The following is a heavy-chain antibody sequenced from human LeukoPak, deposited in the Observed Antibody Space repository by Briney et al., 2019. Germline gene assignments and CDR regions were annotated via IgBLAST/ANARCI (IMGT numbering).Heavy chain of an antibody. CDR3: AKEDYYGSGSYLGY. J-gene: IGHJ4*02. V-gene: IGHV3-30*18. CDR1: GFTFSSYG. Sequence: PGRSLRLSCAASGFTFSSYGMHWVRQAPGRGLEWVAVISYDGSNEYYADSVKGRFTISRDNSKNTVYMQMNSLRDEDTAVYYCAKEDYYGSGSYLGYWGQGTPVTVSS. CDR2: ISYDGSNE. D-gene: IGHD3-10*01.